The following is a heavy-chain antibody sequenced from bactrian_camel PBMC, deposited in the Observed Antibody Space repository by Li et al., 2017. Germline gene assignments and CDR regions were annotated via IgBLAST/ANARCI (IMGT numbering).Heavy chain of an antibody. CDR1: GFTFSSSA. D-gene: IGHD1*01. Sequence: VQLVESGGGSVQAGGSLALSCAASGFTFSSSAMMWVRQAPGKGLEWVSGLDLESGATYYRDSVKGRFTISQDNAKNTIYLQMNSLKPEDTGVYYCAAAQESYYSDFAKHCRGQGTQVTV. V-gene: IGHV3S40*01. J-gene: IGHJ4*01. CDR3: AAAQESYYSDFAKHC. CDR2: LDLESGAT.